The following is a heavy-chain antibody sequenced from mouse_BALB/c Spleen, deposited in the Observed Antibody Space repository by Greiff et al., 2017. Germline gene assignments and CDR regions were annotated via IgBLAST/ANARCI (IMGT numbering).Heavy chain of an antibody. J-gene: IGHJ4*01. CDR3: ARRAGTAMDY. V-gene: IGHV5-4*02. Sequence: DVHLVESGGGLVKPGGSLKLSCAASGFTFSDYYMYWVRQTPEKRLEWVATISDGGSYTYYPDSVKGRFTISRDNAKNNLYLQMSSLKSEDTAMYYCARRAGTAMDYWGQGTSVTVSS. CDR2: ISDGGSYT. D-gene: IGHD3-3*01. CDR1: GFTFSDYY.